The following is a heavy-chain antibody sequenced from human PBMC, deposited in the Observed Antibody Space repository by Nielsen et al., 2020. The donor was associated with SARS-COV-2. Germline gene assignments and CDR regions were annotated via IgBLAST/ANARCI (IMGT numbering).Heavy chain of an antibody. CDR1: GFTFSSYW. CDR2: INSDGSST. D-gene: IGHD3-22*01. Sequence: ETLSLTCAASGFTFSSYWMHWVRQAPGKGLVWVSRINSDGSSTSYADSVKGRFTISRDNAKNTLYLQMNSLRAEDTAVYYCARDLYYDSTGMDIWGQGTMVTVSS. CDR3: ARDLYYDSTGMDI. V-gene: IGHV3-74*01. J-gene: IGHJ3*02.